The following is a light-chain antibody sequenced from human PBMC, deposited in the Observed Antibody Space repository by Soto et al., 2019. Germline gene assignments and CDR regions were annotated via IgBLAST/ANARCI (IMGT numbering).Light chain of an antibody. V-gene: IGKV3-20*01. CDR3: HQYGSSPRT. J-gene: IGKJ1*01. Sequence: EIVLTQSPGTLSLSPGERATLSCRASQSVSNNYLAWYQQKPGQAPRLLIYGASGRATGIPDRFSGSGSGGDFRLAISRLEPEDGVGYYCHQYGSSPRTFGQGTKGEI. CDR2: GAS. CDR1: QSVSNNY.